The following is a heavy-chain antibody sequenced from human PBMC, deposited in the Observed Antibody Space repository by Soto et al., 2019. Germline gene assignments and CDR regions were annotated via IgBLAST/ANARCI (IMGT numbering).Heavy chain of an antibody. D-gene: IGHD3-3*01. Sequence: PGWSLRLSCAASGFTFIDYYISWIRQAPGKGLEWVSAISGSGGSTYYADSVKGRFTISRDNSKNTLYLQMNSLRAEDTAVYYCAKTYYDFWSGPVAYFDYWGQGTLVTVS. J-gene: IGHJ4*02. CDR1: GFTFIDYY. CDR2: ISGSGGST. V-gene: IGHV3-23*01. CDR3: AKTYYDFWSGPVAYFDY.